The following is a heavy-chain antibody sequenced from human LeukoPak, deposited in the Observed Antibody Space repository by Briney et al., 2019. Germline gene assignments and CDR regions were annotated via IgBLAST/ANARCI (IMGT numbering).Heavy chain of an antibody. D-gene: IGHD2-2*01. Sequence: ASMKVSCKASGYTFTSYGISWVRQAPGQGLEWMGWISAYNGNTNYAQKLQGRVTMTTDTSTSTAYMELRSLRSDDTAVYYCARVGRGGYCSGTSCYVDDYWGQGTLVTVSS. J-gene: IGHJ4*02. CDR3: ARVGRGGYCSGTSCYVDDY. CDR1: GYTFTSYG. V-gene: IGHV1-18*01. CDR2: ISAYNGNT.